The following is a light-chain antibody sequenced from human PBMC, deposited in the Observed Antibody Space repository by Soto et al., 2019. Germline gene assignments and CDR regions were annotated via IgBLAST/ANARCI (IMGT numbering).Light chain of an antibody. J-gene: IGKJ3*01. CDR1: QSVSSSY. CDR2: GAS. Sequence: EIVLTQSPGTLSLSPGERATLSCRASQSVSSSYLAWYQQKPRQAPRLIIYGASSRATGIPDRFSGSGSGTDFTLTISRLEPEDFAVYYCQQYGSSPRTFGPGTKVDIK. V-gene: IGKV3-20*01. CDR3: QQYGSSPRT.